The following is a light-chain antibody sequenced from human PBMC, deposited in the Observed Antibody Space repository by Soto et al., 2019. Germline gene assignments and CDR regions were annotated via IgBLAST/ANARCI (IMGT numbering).Light chain of an antibody. CDR2: DVS. Sequence: QSALTQPRSVSGSPGQSVIISCTGNSSDVGGYKYVSWYQQHPGKAPKLVIYDVSERPSGVPDRFSGSKSGNTASLTISGLQAEDEADYHCCSYAGSSVGVFGGGTKLTVL. CDR1: SSDVGGYKY. CDR3: CSYAGSSVGV. J-gene: IGLJ3*02. V-gene: IGLV2-11*01.